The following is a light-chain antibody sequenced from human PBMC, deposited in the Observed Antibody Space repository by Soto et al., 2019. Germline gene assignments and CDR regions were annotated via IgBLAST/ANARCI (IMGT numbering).Light chain of an antibody. Sequence: DIVLTQSPDSLAVSLGERATINCKSSQTLFDVSTAKNSLVWYQQKPGQPPRLLIYWASTRESGVPDRFSGGGSGTDFTLAISSLQPEDVAVYFCQHYYRNAVTFGQVKRLEIK. CDR2: WAS. V-gene: IGKV4-1*01. CDR1: QTLFDVSTAKNS. J-gene: IGKJ5*01. CDR3: QHYYRNAVT.